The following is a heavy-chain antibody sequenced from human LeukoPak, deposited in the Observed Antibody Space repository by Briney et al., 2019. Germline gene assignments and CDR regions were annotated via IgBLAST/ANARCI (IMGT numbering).Heavy chain of an antibody. V-gene: IGHV4-31*03. Sequence: PSQTLSLTCTVSGGSISSGGYYWSWIRQHPGKGLEWIGYIYYSGSTYYNPSFKSRVTISVDTSKNQFSLKLSSVTAADTAVYYCARVGLDYDILTGYTVTRYYFDYWGQGTLVTVSS. J-gene: IGHJ4*02. CDR1: GGSISSGGYY. D-gene: IGHD3-9*01. CDR3: ARVGLDYDILTGYTVTRYYFDY. CDR2: IYYSGST.